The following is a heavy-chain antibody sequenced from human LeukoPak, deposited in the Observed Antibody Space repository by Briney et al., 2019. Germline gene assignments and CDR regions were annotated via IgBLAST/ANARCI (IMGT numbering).Heavy chain of an antibody. V-gene: IGHV3-30*04. J-gene: IGHJ4*02. CDR3: AGGRDYYDSSGYYPVNFDY. CDR1: GFTFSSYA. D-gene: IGHD3-22*01. CDR2: ISYDGSNK. Sequence: GRSLRLSCAASGFTFSSYAMHWVRQAPGKGLEWVAVISYDGSNKYYADSVKGRFTISRDNSKNTLYLQMNSLRAEDTAVYYCAGGRDYYDSSGYYPVNFDYGGQGTLVTVSS.